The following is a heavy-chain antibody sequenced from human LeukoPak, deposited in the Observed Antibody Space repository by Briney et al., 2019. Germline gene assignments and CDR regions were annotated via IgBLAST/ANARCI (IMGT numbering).Heavy chain of an antibody. V-gene: IGHV4-34*01. CDR2: INHSGST. J-gene: IGHJ4*02. D-gene: IGHD6-13*01. Sequence: SETLSLTCAVYGGSFSGYYWSWIRQPPGKGLEWIGEINHSGSTNYNPSLKSRVTISVDTSKNQFSLKLSSVTAAETAVYDCARGRQRYSSSWYFDYWGQGTLVTVSS. CDR3: ARGRQRYSSSWYFDY. CDR1: GGSFSGYY.